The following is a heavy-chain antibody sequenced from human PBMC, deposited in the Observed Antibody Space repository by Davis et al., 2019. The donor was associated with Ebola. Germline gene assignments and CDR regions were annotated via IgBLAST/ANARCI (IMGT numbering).Heavy chain of an antibody. D-gene: IGHD2-21*02. CDR3: ARQRDPKTYWFFDL. V-gene: IGHV4-39*01. Sequence: SETLSPTCTVPGASISSSSYYWGWIRQPPGKGLEWIGSIYYSGSTYYNPSLKSRVTISVDTSKIQVSLNLSSVTAADTAVYYCARQRDPKTYWFFDLWGRGTLVTVSS. CDR2: IYYSGST. CDR1: GASISSSSYY. J-gene: IGHJ2*01.